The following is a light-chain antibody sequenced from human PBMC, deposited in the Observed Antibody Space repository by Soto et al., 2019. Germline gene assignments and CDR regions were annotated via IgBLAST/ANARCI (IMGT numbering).Light chain of an antibody. J-gene: IGKJ4*01. Sequence: IQLTQSPSSLAASVGDRVTIICRARQNIDSYLNWYQQRPGKAPELLIYAASNLQTGVPSRFSGSGSGTDFTLTISSLQPEDFATYYCQQSYNSLTFGGGTRVEIK. CDR1: QNIDSY. CDR2: AAS. V-gene: IGKV1-39*01. CDR3: QQSYNSLT.